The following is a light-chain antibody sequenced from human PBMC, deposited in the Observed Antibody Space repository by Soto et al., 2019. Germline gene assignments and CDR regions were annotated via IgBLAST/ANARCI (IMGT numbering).Light chain of an antibody. CDR1: QTISSW. V-gene: IGKV1-5*03. CDR2: KAS. CDR3: QHYNSYSGA. Sequence: DIQMTQSPSTLSGSVGDRVTITCRASQTISSWLAWYQQKPGKAPKLLIYKASTLQSGVPSRFSGSGSGTEFTLTISSLQPDDFATYYCQHYNSYSGAFGQGTKVDIK. J-gene: IGKJ1*01.